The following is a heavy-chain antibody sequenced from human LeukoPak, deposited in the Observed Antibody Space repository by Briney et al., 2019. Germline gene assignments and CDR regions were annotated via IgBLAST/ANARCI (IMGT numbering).Heavy chain of an antibody. D-gene: IGHD2-2*01. Sequence: SETLSLTCAVSGGAFSNYFWTWIRQPPGKGLEWIAAINGSGSTNSNSSLRSRVAISLDTSKNQFSLRLSSVTAADTAVYYCARGQYCSTTTCYSARRYFDFWGQGTLVTVSS. J-gene: IGHJ4*02. V-gene: IGHV4-34*01. CDR3: ARGQYCSTTTCYSARRYFDF. CDR1: GGAFSNYF. CDR2: INGSGST.